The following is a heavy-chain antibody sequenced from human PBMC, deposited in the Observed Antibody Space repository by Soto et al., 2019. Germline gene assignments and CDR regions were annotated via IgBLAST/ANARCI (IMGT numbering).Heavy chain of an antibody. CDR1: GFTNSSYG. CDR3: AKEGGLSGSYYISSSYYFDY. Sequence: QVQLVESGGGVVQPGRSLRLSCVASGFTNSSYGMHWVRQAPGKGLEWVAIISYDGSNTYYADSVKGRFTISRDNSKNTLYLQMNSLRAEDTSVYYCAKEGGLSGSYYISSSYYFDYWGQGTLVTVSS. CDR2: ISYDGSNT. V-gene: IGHV3-30*18. D-gene: IGHD1-26*01. J-gene: IGHJ4*02.